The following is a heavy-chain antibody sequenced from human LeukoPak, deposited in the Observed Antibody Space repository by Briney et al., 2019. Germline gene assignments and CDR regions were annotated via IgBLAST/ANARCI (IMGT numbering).Heavy chain of an antibody. V-gene: IGHV3-30*02. CDR3: ARDLPEGYGDYGDY. Sequence: GGSLRLSCAASGFTFSSYGMHWVRQAPGKGLEWVAFIRYDGSNKYYADSVKGRFTISRDNSKNTLYLQMNSLRAEDTAVYYCARDLPEGYGDYGDYWGPGTLVTVSS. D-gene: IGHD4-17*01. CDR1: GFTFSSYG. J-gene: IGHJ4*02. CDR2: IRYDGSNK.